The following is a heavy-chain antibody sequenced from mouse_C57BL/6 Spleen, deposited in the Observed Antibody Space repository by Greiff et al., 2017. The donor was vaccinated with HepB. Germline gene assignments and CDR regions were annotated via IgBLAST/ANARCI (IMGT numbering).Heavy chain of an antibody. CDR3: VRHAYYYGSGGYFDY. Sequence: EVQGVESGGGLVQPKGSLKLSCAASGFSFNTYAMNWVRQAPGKGLEWVARIRSKSNNYATYYADSVKDRFTISRDDSESMLYLQMNNLKTEDTAMYYCVRHAYYYGSGGYFDYWGQGTTLTVSS. D-gene: IGHD1-1*01. J-gene: IGHJ2*01. CDR1: GFSFNTYA. CDR2: IRSKSNNYAT. V-gene: IGHV10-1*01.